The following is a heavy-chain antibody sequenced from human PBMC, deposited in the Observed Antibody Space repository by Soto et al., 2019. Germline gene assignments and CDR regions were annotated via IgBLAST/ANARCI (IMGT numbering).Heavy chain of an antibody. CDR2: IIPILGIA. V-gene: IGHV1-69*02. D-gene: IGHD4-17*01. CDR3: ARTAMTTVVTPGWYGP. J-gene: IGHJ5*02. CDR1: GGTFSSYT. Sequence: QVQLVQSGAEVKKPGSSVKVSCKASGGTFSSYTISWVRQAPGQGLEWMGRIIPILGIANYAQKFQGRVTITADKTTSTAYMELSSLRSENTAVYYCARTAMTTVVTPGWYGPWGQGTLVTFSS.